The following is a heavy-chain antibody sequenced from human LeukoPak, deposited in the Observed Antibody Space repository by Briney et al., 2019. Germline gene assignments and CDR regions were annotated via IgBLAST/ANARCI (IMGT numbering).Heavy chain of an antibody. J-gene: IGHJ3*02. CDR3: ARDRAEQWLTPDGAFDI. V-gene: IGHV3-11*01. Sequence: PGGSLRLSCAGSGFTFSDYYMSWIRQAPGKGLEWVSYISSRGSTIYYAGSVKGRFTISRDNAKNSLDLQMTSLRAEDTAVYYCARDRAEQWLTPDGAFDIWGQGTMVTVSS. D-gene: IGHD6-19*01. CDR1: GFTFSDYY. CDR2: ISSRGSTI.